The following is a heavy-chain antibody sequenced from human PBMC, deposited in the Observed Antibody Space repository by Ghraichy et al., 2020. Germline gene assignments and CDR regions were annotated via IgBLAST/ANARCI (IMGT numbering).Heavy chain of an antibody. V-gene: IGHV4-39*07. D-gene: IGHD3-22*01. CDR3: ARLPPFGPQATDVLPGNYYDSSGYYSYYYGMDV. CDR1: GGSISSSSYY. CDR2: IYYSGST. Sequence: SETLSLTCTVSGGSISSSSYYWGWIRQPPGKGLEWIGSIYYSGSTYYNPSLKSRVTISVDTSKNQFSLKLSSVTAADTAVYYCARLPPFGPQATDVLPGNYYDSSGYYSYYYGMDVWGQGTTVTVYS. J-gene: IGHJ6*02.